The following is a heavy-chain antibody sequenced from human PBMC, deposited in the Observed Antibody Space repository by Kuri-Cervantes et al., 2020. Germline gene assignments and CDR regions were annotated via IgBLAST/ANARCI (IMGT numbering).Heavy chain of an antibody. Sequence: SSYAMSWVRQAPGKGLEWVSLISGSGGTTYYADSVKGRFTISRDNAKNSLYLQINNLKTDDTAVYFCAMSPGYYDNSPFDFWGQGTLVTVSS. CDR1: SSYA. CDR3: AMSPGYYDNSPFDF. D-gene: IGHD3-22*01. V-gene: IGHV3-23*01. J-gene: IGHJ4*02. CDR2: ISGSGGTT.